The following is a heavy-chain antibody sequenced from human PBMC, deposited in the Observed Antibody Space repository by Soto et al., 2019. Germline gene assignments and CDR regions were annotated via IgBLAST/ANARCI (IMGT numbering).Heavy chain of an antibody. CDR1: GYSFTSYA. J-gene: IGHJ4*02. CDR2: INAGNGNT. CDR3: ARGSGYYYWDDY. D-gene: IGHD3-22*01. V-gene: IGHV1-3*01. Sequence: ASVKVSCKASGYSFTSYAIHWMRQAPGQRLEWMGWINAGNGNTKYSQKFQGRVTITRDTSASTAYMELSSLRSEDTAVYYCARGSGYYYWDDYWGQGTLVTVSS.